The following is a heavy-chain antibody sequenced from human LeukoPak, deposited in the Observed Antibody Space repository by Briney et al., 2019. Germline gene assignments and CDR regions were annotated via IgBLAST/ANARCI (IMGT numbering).Heavy chain of an antibody. CDR2: IAVGSGNT. J-gene: IGHJ4*02. CDR3: AADLIAVTGSWY. CDR1: VFTFNTSA. D-gene: IGHD6-19*01. Sequence: SVSVSCKASVFTFNTSAMQWVRQARRQRPEWIGWIAVGSGNTNYAHKFQERVTITRDMSTKTAHLELSGLRSEDTAVYYCAADLIAVTGSWYWGQGPLVTVSS. V-gene: IGHV1-58*02.